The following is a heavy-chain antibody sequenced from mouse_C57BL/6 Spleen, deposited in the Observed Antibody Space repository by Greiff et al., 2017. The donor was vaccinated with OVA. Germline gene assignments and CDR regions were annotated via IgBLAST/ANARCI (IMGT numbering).Heavy chain of an antibody. CDR2: ISYDGSN. Sequence: EVQLQQSGPGLVKPSQSLSLTCSVTGYSITSVYYWNWIRQFPGNKLEWMGYISYDGSNNYNPSLKNRISITRDTSKNQFFLKLNSVTTEDTATYYCARDHGSSIFAYWGQGTLVTVSA. J-gene: IGHJ3*01. D-gene: IGHD1-1*01. CDR3: ARDHGSSIFAY. V-gene: IGHV3-6*01. CDR1: GYSITSVYY.